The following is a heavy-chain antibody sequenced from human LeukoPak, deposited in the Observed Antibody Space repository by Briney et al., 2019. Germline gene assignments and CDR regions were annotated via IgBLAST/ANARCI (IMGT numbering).Heavy chain of an antibody. CDR3: ARVSRFYYDSSGDFDY. D-gene: IGHD3-22*01. V-gene: IGHV1-2*02. J-gene: IGHJ4*02. CDR1: GYTFTDYY. Sequence: ASVKVSCKASGYTFTDYYMHWVRQAAGPGLEWMGWITPNSGATKYAQKFRGRVSMTRDTSINTAYMELSRLRSDDTAIYYCARVSRFYYDSSGDFDYWGQGTLVTVSS. CDR2: ITPNSGAT.